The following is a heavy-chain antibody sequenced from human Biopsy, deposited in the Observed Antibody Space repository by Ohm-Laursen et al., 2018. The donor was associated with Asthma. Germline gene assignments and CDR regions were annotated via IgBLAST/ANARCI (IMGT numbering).Heavy chain of an antibody. Sequence: TLSLTCTVSGGSISNSNYYWGWIRQSPGKGLEWIGSLHYSGSPYYTFYNPSLESRVTISLDASKNEFSLRLTYVTAADTAQYYCVGQSGYRSGWPKLLFVYYGMDVWGPGTTVTVSS. CDR3: VGQSGYRSGWPKLLFVYYGMDV. CDR1: GGSISNSNYY. J-gene: IGHJ6*02. D-gene: IGHD6-19*01. V-gene: IGHV4-39*01. CDR2: LHYSGSPYYT.